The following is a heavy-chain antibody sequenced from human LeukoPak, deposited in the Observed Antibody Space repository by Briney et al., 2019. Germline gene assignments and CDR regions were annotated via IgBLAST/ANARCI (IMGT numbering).Heavy chain of an antibody. J-gene: IGHJ6*03. CDR1: GFTLSHYG. Sequence: GGSLRLSCAASGFTLSHYGMHWVRQAPGKGLEWVAFIQYDESNTNYADSVKGRFTISRDNSKNTLYLQMNSLRPEDTAVYYCAKTTGYYYLDVWGKGTTVTVFS. D-gene: IGHD1-1*01. CDR2: IQYDESNT. V-gene: IGHV3-30*02. CDR3: AKTTGYYYLDV.